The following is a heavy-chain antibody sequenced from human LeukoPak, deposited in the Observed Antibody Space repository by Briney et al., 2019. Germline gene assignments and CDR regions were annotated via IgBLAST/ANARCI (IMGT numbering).Heavy chain of an antibody. Sequence: PGGSLRLSCAASGFTFSSYGMSWVRQAPGKVLEWVSSISGSGGSTYYADSVKGRFTISRDNSKNTLYLQMNSLKASDTAMYYCARHGPELPSYYYYYMDVWGKGTTVTVSS. V-gene: IGHV3-23*01. J-gene: IGHJ6*03. CDR2: ISGSGGST. CDR1: GFTFSSYG. D-gene: IGHD1-7*01. CDR3: ARHGPELPSYYYYYMDV.